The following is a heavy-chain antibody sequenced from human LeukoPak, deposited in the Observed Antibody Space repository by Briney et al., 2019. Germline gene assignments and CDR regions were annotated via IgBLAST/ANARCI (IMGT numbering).Heavy chain of an antibody. V-gene: IGHV4-59*01. D-gene: IGHD2-15*01. Sequence: PSETLSLTCTVSGGSISSYYWSWIRQPPGKGLEWIGYIYYSGSTNYNPSLKSRVTISVDTSKNQFSLKLSSVTAADTAVYYCARGLQVAVAATTPRGYYYYGMDVWGQGTTVTVSS. CDR3: ARGLQVAVAATTPRGYYYYGMDV. J-gene: IGHJ6*02. CDR2: IYYSGST. CDR1: GGSISSYY.